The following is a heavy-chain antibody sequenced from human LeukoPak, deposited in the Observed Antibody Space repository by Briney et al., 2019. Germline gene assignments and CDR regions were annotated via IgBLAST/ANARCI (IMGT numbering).Heavy chain of an antibody. CDR3: TKYSRSSGVIWDFDS. V-gene: IGHV3-23*01. Sequence: GGSLILSCAASGFTFSSYAMGWVRQSAGKRLEWVSTITGSGGTTYFADSVKGRFTISRDNSKNTLYLQMTSLRADDTAVYYCTKYSRSSGVIWDFDSWGQGTQVTVSS. D-gene: IGHD1-26*01. J-gene: IGHJ4*02. CDR1: GFTFSSYA. CDR2: ITGSGGTT.